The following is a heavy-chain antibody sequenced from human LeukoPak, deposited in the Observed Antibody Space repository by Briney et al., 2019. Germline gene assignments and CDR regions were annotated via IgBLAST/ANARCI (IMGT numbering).Heavy chain of an antibody. Sequence: PGGSLKLSCAASGFTFSGSAMHWVRQASGKGLEWVGRIRSKANSYATAYAASVKGRFTISRDDSKNTAYLQMNSLKTEDTAVYYCTSGLGVTMVRGVIIRPDCMDVWGQGTTVTVSS. CDR1: GFTFSGSA. CDR3: TSGLGVTMVRGVIIRPDCMDV. CDR2: IRSKANSYAT. J-gene: IGHJ6*02. D-gene: IGHD3-10*01. V-gene: IGHV3-73*01.